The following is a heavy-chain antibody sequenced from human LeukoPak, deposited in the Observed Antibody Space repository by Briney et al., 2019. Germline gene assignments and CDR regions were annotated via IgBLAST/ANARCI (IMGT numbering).Heavy chain of an antibody. CDR2: ISSSSGYI. D-gene: IGHD2-2*01. Sequence: PGGSLRLSCAASGFTFNSYSMNWVRQTPGKGLEWVSSISSSSGYINYADSVKGRFTVSRDNAKNSLYLQMNSLRAEDTAVYYCARDSGYCSSTGCYVHYFDYWGQGTLVTVSS. J-gene: IGHJ4*02. CDR1: GFTFNSYS. V-gene: IGHV3-21*01. CDR3: ARDSGYCSSTGCYVHYFDY.